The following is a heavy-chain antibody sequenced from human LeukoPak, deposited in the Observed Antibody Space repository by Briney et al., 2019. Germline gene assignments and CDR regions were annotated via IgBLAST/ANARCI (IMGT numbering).Heavy chain of an antibody. CDR1: GFTFSSYA. J-gene: IGHJ4*02. CDR2: ISYDGSNK. Sequence: GGSLRLSCAASGFTFSSYAMHWVRQAPGKGLEWVAVISYDGSNKYYADSVKGRFTISRDNSKNTLYLQMNSLRAEDTAVYYCARRLAYWGQGTRVTVSS. V-gene: IGHV3-30-3*01. CDR3: ARRLAY.